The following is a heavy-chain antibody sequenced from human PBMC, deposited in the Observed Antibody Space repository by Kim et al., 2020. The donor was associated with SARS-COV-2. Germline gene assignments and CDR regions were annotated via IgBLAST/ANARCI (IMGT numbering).Heavy chain of an antibody. CDR2: IYYSGST. CDR1: GGSISSGGYY. V-gene: IGHV4-31*03. J-gene: IGHJ5*02. D-gene: IGHD2-21*02. CDR3: ARGYCGGDCYWGKVWFDP. Sequence: SETLSLTCTVSGGSISSGGYYWSWIRQHPGKGLEWIGYIYYSGSTYYNPSLKSRVTISVDTSKNQFSLKLSSVTAADTAVYYCARGYCGGDCYWGKVWFDPWGQGTLVTVSS.